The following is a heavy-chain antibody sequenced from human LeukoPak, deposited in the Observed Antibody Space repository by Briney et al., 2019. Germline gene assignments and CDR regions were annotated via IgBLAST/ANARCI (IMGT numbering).Heavy chain of an antibody. D-gene: IGHD2-2*01. J-gene: IGHJ3*02. CDR2: INPSGGST. Sequence: ASVKVSCKASGYTFTTYYMHWVRQAPGQGLVWMGLINPSGGSTSYAQKFQGRVTMTRDTSTSTVYMELSSLRSEDTAVYYCARGYCSSNSCYGADAFDIWGQGTMVTVSS. V-gene: IGHV1-46*01. CDR1: GYTFTTYY. CDR3: ARGYCSSNSCYGADAFDI.